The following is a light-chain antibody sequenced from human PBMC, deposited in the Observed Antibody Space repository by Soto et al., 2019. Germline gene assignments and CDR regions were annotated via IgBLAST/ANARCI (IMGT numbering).Light chain of an antibody. CDR2: TAS. CDR1: QGISSY. Sequence: AIRMTQSPSSFSASTGDRVTITCRASQGISSYLAWYQQKPGKAPKLLIYTASTLQSGVPSRFSGSGSGTDFTLTIRYLQSEDFATYYCQQYYSYPLTFGQGTRLEI. CDR3: QQYYSYPLT. J-gene: IGKJ5*01. V-gene: IGKV1-8*01.